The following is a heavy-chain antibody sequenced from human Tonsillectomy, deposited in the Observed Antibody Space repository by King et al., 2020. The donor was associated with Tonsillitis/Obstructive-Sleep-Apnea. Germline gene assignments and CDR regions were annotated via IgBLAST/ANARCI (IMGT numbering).Heavy chain of an antibody. V-gene: IGHV3-23*04. CDR1: GFTFSSYA. D-gene: IGHD3-22*01. CDR2: ISGSGGST. CDR3: AKDNRPYYSDSSGLNLGGAFDI. Sequence: VQLVESGGGLVQPGGSLRLSCAASGFTFSSYAMSWVRQAPGKGLEWVSGISGSGGSTYYADSVKGRITISRDNSKNTQYLQMNSLRAQDTAVYYCAKDNRPYYSDSSGLNLGGAFDIWGQGTMVTVSS. J-gene: IGHJ3*02.